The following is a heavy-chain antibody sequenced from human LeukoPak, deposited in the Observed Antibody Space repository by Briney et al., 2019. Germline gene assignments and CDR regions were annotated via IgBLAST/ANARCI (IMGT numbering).Heavy chain of an antibody. V-gene: IGHV3-23*01. D-gene: IGHD3-16*02. J-gene: IGHJ4*02. CDR1: GFAFKSYS. Sequence: GGSLRLSRAASGFAFKSYSMYWVRQGPGKGLEWVASISDASFSINYADSVKGRFTISRDNSKNILYLQMNNLRAEDTAVYYCAKKMGTYRAFDYWGQGTLVTVSS. CDR2: ISDASFSI. CDR3: AKKMGTYRAFDY.